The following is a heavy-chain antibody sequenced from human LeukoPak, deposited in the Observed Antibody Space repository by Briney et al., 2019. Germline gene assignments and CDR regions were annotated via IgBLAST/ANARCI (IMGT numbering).Heavy chain of an antibody. J-gene: IGHJ3*01. CDR3: TKSGPPDPY. CDR1: GLTVSTNH. V-gene: IGHV3-53*01. Sequence: GGSLTLSCAASGLTVSTNHMSWVRQSPGEGLEWVSAIYSGAGTNYADSVKGRFTISRDNSKNMLYLQMNSLRVEDTAMYYCTKSGPPDPYWGQGTMVTVSS. CDR2: IYSGAGT.